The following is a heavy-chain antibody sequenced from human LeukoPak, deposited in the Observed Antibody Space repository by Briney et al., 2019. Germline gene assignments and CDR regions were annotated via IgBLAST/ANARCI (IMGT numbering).Heavy chain of an antibody. CDR2: IISKAYGGTT. J-gene: IGHJ3*02. D-gene: IGHD2-21*02. V-gene: IGHV3-49*04. CDR3: TREGAYCGGDCYNDAFDI. CDR1: GFTFGDYA. Sequence: GRSLRLSCTASGFTFGDYAMSWVRQAPGKGLEWVGFIISKAYGGTTEYAASVKGRFTISRDDSKSIAYLQMNSLKTEDTAVYYCTREGAYCGGDCYNDAFDIWGQGTMVTVSS.